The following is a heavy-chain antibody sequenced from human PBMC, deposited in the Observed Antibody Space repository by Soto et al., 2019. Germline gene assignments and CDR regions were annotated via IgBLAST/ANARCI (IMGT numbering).Heavy chain of an antibody. Sequence: SVPCSVCGGSTSSSDYFCDWNRQSPGKGLEWIGSIYYSGSTYYNPSLKSRVTISVDTSKNQFSLKLSSVTAADTAVYYCARGQVRGATNSGYWGQGTLVTVSS. CDR3: ARGQVRGATNSGY. CDR2: IYYSGST. D-gene: IGHD1-26*01. V-gene: IGHV4-39*07. J-gene: IGHJ4*02. CDR1: GGSTSSSDYF.